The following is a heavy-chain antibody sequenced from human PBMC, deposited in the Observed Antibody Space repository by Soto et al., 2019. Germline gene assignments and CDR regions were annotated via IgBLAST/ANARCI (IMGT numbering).Heavy chain of an antibody. J-gene: IGHJ4*02. Sequence: QLQLQESGPGPVKPSGTLSLTCTVSGGAINTNNYYWGWVRQPPGKGLEWIGSVFYDGTTYYSPSLKSRVTISLATSRTQFSLELRSVTAANTAVYYCALALGPTTGLDYWGQGTLVTVSS. CDR3: ALALGPTTGLDY. CDR1: GGAINTNNYY. V-gene: IGHV4-39*07. D-gene: IGHD1-26*01. CDR2: VFYDGTT.